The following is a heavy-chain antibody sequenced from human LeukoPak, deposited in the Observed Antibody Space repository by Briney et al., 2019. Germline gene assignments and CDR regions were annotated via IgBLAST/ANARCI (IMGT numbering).Heavy chain of an antibody. CDR3: AKDARAGGYYYYYMDV. D-gene: IGHD3-10*01. CDR1: GFTFSSYG. J-gene: IGHJ6*03. Sequence: GGSLRLSCAASGFTFSSYGMHWVRQAPGKGLEWVAFIRYDGSNKYYADSVKGRFTISRDNSKNTLYLQMNSLRAEDTAVYYCAKDARAGGYYYYYMDVWGKGTTVTISS. CDR2: IRYDGSNK. V-gene: IGHV3-30*02.